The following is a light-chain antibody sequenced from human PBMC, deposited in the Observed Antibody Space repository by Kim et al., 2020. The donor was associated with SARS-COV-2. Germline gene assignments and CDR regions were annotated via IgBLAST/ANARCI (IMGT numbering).Light chain of an antibody. J-gene: IGLJ2*01. CDR1: SIGSKS. CDR3: QVWDSSSDHRVV. V-gene: IGLV3-21*04. Sequence: SYELTQPPSVSVAPGKTASISCGGNSIGSKSVHWYQQRSGQAPVLVISYDSDRPSGIPERFSGSNSGNTATLTISRVEAGDEAGYYCQVWDSSSDHRVVFGGGTKLTVL. CDR2: YDS.